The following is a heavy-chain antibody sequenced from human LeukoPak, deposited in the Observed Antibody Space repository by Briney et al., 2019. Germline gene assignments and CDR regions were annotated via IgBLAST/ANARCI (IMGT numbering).Heavy chain of an antibody. CDR2: ISSSSSTI. CDR1: GFTFSSYS. V-gene: IGHV3-48*01. J-gene: IGHJ4*02. D-gene: IGHD3-22*01. Sequence: GGSLRLSCAASGFTFSSYSMNWVRQAPGKGLEWVSYISSSSSTIYYADSVKGRFTISRDNAKNSLYLQMNSLRAEDTAVYYCAKGYYDTAGLIGYWGQGTLVTVSS. CDR3: AKGYYDTAGLIGY.